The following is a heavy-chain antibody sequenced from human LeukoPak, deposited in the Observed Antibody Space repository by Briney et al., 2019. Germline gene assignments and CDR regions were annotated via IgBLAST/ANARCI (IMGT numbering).Heavy chain of an antibody. CDR1: GFTFSSYN. CDR3: AKEGGWGIFGGYFDY. V-gene: IGHV3-48*01. CDR2: ISSSRSTI. Sequence: GGSLRLSCAASGFTFSSYNMHWVRQAPGTGLEWVSYISSSRSTIYYADSVKGRFTISRDNSKNTLYLQMNSLRAEDTAVYYCAKEGGWGIFGGYFDYWGQGTLVTVSS. J-gene: IGHJ4*02. D-gene: IGHD3-3*01.